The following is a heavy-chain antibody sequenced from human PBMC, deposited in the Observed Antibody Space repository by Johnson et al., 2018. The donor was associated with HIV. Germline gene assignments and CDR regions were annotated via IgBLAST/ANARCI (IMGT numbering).Heavy chain of an antibody. Sequence: VESGGGLVQPGGSLRLSCVGSGFTFSFYWMNWVRQAPGKGLKWVANIKQDGSEIYYVDSVKGRFTISRDNAEHSLYLQMNSLRVEDTAGYYCARGGRSFDIWGQGTVVTVSS. CDR3: ARGGRSFDI. CDR2: IKQDGSEI. CDR1: GFTFSFYW. J-gene: IGHJ3*02. V-gene: IGHV3-7*01.